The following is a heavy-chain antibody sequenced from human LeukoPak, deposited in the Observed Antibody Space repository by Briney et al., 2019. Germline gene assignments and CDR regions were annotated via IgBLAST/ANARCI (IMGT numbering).Heavy chain of an antibody. V-gene: IGHV3-30*02. CDR3: AKDRSIFGVVTPDY. D-gene: IGHD3-3*01. CDR1: GFTFSSYG. J-gene: IGHJ4*02. Sequence: GGSLRLSCAASGFTFSSYGVHWVRQAPGKGLEWVAFIRYDGSNKYYADSVKGRFTISRDNSKNTLYLQMNSLRAEDTAVYYCAKDRSIFGVVTPDYWGQGTLVTVSS. CDR2: IRYDGSNK.